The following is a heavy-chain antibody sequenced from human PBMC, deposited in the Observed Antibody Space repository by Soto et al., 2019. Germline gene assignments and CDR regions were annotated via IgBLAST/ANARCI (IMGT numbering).Heavy chain of an antibody. D-gene: IGHD3-10*01. CDR3: ARLARGDYYAYMSV. CDR2: IYYSGGT. Sequence: QLQLQESGPGLVKPSETLSLTCTVSGSSISSSSYYWGWIRQAPGKGLEWIGSIYYSGGTYYNPSLKNRVTISVDTSKNQFSLKLSCVTAADTAVYYCARLARGDYYAYMSVWGKRTTVTVSS. J-gene: IGHJ6*03. CDR1: GSSISSSSYY. V-gene: IGHV4-39*01.